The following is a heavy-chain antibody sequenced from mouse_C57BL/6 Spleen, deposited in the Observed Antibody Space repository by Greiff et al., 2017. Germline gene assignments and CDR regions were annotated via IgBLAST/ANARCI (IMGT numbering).Heavy chain of an antibody. J-gene: IGHJ3*01. CDR2: IDPETGGT. CDR1: GYTFTDYE. CDR3: TSGYGSSSWFAY. Sequence: VQLQQSGAELVRPGASVTLSCKASGYTFTDYEMHWVKQTPVHGLEWIGAIDPETGGTAYNQKFKGKAILTADKSSSTAYMELRSLTSEDSAVYYCTSGYGSSSWFAYWGQGTLVTVSA. V-gene: IGHV1-15*01. D-gene: IGHD1-1*01.